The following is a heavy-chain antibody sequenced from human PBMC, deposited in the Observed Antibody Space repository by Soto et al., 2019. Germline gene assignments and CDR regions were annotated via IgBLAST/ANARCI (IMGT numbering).Heavy chain of an antibody. Sequence: PSETLSLTCTVSGGSLNNYYWSWIRLAPGKGLEWIGYIYYTGTTKYNASLKSRVTMSVDASNNEFSLKMTSMTAADTAIYYCARASSNYAFDSWGQGTQLTVSS. V-gene: IGHV4-59*01. D-gene: IGHD3-16*01. CDR3: ARASSNYAFDS. CDR1: GGSLNNYY. CDR2: IYYTGTT. J-gene: IGHJ4*02.